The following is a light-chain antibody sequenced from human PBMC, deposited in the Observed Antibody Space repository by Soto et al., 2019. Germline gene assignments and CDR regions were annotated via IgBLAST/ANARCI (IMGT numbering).Light chain of an antibody. Sequence: EIVLTQSPGTLSFSPGERSTRSCRSSQTVSRSALAWYQQKRGQAPRLLIYGASSRATGIPARFSGSGSGTDFTLTISRLEPEDFAVYYCQQYGSSPPTFGQGTRWIS. CDR3: QQYGSSPPT. CDR2: GAS. CDR1: QTVSRSA. V-gene: IGKV3-20*01. J-gene: IGKJ1*01.